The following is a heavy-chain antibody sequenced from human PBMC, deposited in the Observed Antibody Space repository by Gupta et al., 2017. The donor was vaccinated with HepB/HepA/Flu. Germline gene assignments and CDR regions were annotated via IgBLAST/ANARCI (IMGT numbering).Heavy chain of an antibody. D-gene: IGHD1-1*01. CDR1: DFLFSSYV. J-gene: IGHJ4*02. V-gene: IGHV3-23*01. Sequence: EVQLLESGGALVQPGGSVSLSCAASDFLFSSYVMSWVRQAPGKGVKWVSSISCSGGSTYYADSVKGRFIIARDNSKNTLFLQMNSLRAEDTAVYYCAKCLYEAFGTNYFDSWGQGTLVTVSS. CDR3: AKCLYEAFGTNYFDS. CDR2: ISCSGGST.